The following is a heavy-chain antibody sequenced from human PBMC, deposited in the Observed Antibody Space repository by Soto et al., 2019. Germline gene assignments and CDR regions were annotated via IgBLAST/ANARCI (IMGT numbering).Heavy chain of an antibody. J-gene: IGHJ6*02. CDR1: GGSSSRCY. CDR2: INHSVST. CDR3: ESSGSSSFAQGDNYHCYRLAV. V-gene: IGHV4-34*01. Sequence: PQTLCDPKGVYGGSSSRCYWSWCRLPPGKGMEWIGEINHSVSTNYNPSLKSQVTISVDTSKNQFSLKLSSVTAAETAVYYCESSGSSSFAQGDNYHCYRLAVWAQRTSDPGSS. D-gene: IGHD6-13*01.